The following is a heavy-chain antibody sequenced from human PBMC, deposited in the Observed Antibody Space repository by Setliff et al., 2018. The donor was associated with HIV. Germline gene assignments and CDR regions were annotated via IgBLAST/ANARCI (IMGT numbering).Heavy chain of an antibody. Sequence: QPGGSLRLSCAASGFTFSDYYMDWVRQAPGKGLEWVGRTRNKANTYTTKYAASVKGRFTISRDDSKNSLYLQMNSLKTEDTAVYFCARGESFYDSSGNYFDYWGQGTLVTVSS. V-gene: IGHV3-72*01. CDR2: TRNKANTYTT. D-gene: IGHD3-22*01. CDR1: GFTFSDYY. J-gene: IGHJ4*02. CDR3: ARGESFYDSSGNYFDY.